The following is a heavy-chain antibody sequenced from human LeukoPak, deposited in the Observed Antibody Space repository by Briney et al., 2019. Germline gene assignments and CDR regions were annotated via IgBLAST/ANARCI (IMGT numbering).Heavy chain of an antibody. J-gene: IGHJ4*02. CDR1: GFTFSSYA. CDR2: ISDSGGYT. Sequence: GGSLTLSCAVSGFTFSSYAMSWVRQPPGQGLEWVSVISDSGGYTSYADSVRGRFTISRDNSRNTLYLQMISLRPEDTAVYYCAKDTSIGKYCTNGVCSPFDYWGQGTLVTVSS. V-gene: IGHV3-23*01. CDR3: AKDTSIGKYCTNGVCSPFDY. D-gene: IGHD2-8*01.